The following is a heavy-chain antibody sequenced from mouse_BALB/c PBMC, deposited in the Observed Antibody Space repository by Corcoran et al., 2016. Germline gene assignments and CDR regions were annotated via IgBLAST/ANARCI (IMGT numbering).Heavy chain of an antibody. CDR2: INTYTGEP. CDR3: ARFNYYRDAMEY. V-gene: IGHV9-3-1*01. D-gene: IGHD2-14*01. Sequence: QIQLVQSGPELKKPGETVKISCKASGYTFTNYGMNWVKQAPGKGLKWMGWINTYTGEPTYADDFKGRFAFSLETSASTAYLQIKNLKNEDTATDFCARFNYYRDAMEYWGQGTSVTVSS. CDR1: GYTFTNYG. J-gene: IGHJ4*01.